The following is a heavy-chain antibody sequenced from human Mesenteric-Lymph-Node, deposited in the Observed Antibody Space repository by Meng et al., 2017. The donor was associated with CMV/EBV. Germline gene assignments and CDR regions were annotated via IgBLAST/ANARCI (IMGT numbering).Heavy chain of an antibody. CDR3: TKDLTGELDY. CDR2: INTDGTTT. D-gene: IGHD7-27*01. Sequence: GESLKISCAASGVTVTTDAYAMSWVRQAPGKGLEWVSRINTDGTTTSYADSVKGRFTISRDNAKNTLYLQMNSLRAEDTALYYCTKDLTGELDYWGPGTLVTVSS. J-gene: IGHJ4*02. V-gene: IGHV3-74*01. CDR1: GVTVTTDAYA.